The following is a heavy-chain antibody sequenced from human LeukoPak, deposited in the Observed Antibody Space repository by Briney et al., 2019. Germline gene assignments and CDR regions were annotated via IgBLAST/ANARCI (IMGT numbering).Heavy chain of an antibody. V-gene: IGHV1-18*01. Sequence: ASVKVSCKASGYNFTTYGISWVRQASGQGLEWMGWIYPYNGNTDYTQKVKGRVTMTTDTSTSTAYMELRSLRSDDTAVYYCARASEVATITFDYWGQGTLVTVSS. CDR2: IYPYNGNT. D-gene: IGHD5-12*01. CDR1: GYNFTTYG. CDR3: ARASEVATITFDY. J-gene: IGHJ4*02.